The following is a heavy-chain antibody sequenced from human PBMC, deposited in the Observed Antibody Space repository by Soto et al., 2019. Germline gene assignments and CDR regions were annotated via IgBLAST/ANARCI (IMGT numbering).Heavy chain of an antibody. Sequence: QLQLQESGPGLVKPSETLSLTCTVSGGSISSSSYYWGWIRQPPGKGLEWIGSIYYSGSTYYNPSLKSRVTISVDTSKNQFSLKLSSVTAADTAVYYCARHGRLGTYYDFWSGYLFYWGQGTLVTVSS. CDR3: ARHGRLGTYYDFWSGYLFY. V-gene: IGHV4-39*01. D-gene: IGHD3-3*01. CDR2: IYYSGST. CDR1: GGSISSSSYY. J-gene: IGHJ4*02.